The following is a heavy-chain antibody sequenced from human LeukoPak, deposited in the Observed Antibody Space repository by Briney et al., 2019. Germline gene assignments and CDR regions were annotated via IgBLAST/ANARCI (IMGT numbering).Heavy chain of an antibody. V-gene: IGHV4-59*12. CDR1: GGSISSYY. J-gene: IGHJ5*02. CDR2: IYYSWST. D-gene: IGHD3-22*01. CDR3: APPPYYYEANGYSVA. Sequence: SETLSLTCTVSGGSISSYYWSWIRQPPGKGLQGIGYIYYSWSTNYNPSLKSRGTISVDTSKNQFSMKLSSVPAADTAVYYCAPPPYYYEANGYSVAWGQGTLVTVSS.